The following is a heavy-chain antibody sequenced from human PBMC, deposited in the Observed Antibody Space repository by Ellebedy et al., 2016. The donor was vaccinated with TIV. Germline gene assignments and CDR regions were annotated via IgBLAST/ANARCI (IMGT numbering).Heavy chain of an antibody. D-gene: IGHD4-17*01. J-gene: IGHJ4*02. V-gene: IGHV4-39*07. CDR1: GGSISSSSYY. Sequence: MPSETLSLTCTVSGGSISSSSYYWTWIRQPPGTGLEWPGEISHSGSTNYTPSLKGRVTISVDTSKNQFSRKLSSVTAADTAVYYCGRGGTTPGDYTDYWGQGTLVTVSS. CDR3: GRGGTTPGDYTDY. CDR2: ISHSGST.